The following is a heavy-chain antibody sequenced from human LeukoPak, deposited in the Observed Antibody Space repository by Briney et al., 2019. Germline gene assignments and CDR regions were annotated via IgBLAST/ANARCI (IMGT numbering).Heavy chain of an antibody. Sequence: ASVKVSCKASGYTFTSYYIHWVRQAPGQGLEWMGIINPTGGSTNYAQKFQGRVTMTSDTSTSTVYMELSSLRSEDTAVYYCARDYYESSGYLDEWGQGTLVTISS. CDR2: INPTGGST. V-gene: IGHV1-46*01. CDR3: ARDYYESSGYLDE. D-gene: IGHD3-22*01. J-gene: IGHJ4*02. CDR1: GYTFTSYY.